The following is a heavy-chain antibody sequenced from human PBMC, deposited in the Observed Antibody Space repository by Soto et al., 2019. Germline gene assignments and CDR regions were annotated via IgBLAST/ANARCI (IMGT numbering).Heavy chain of an antibody. D-gene: IGHD5-12*01. Sequence: ASVKVSCKASGGTFSSYTISWVRQAPGQGLEWMGRIIPILGIANYAQKFQGRVTITADKSTSTAYMELSSLRSEDTAVYYCARPPGRDGYNYAFDIWGQGTMVTVSS. J-gene: IGHJ3*02. CDR2: IIPILGIA. CDR3: ARPPGRDGYNYAFDI. V-gene: IGHV1-69*02. CDR1: GGTFSSYT.